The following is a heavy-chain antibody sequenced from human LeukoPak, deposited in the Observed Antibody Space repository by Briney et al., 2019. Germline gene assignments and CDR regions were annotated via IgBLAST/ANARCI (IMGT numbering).Heavy chain of an antibody. CDR1: GVPFSDYY. CDR2: ISGSSTYT. D-gene: IGHD3-22*01. V-gene: IGHV3-11*03. J-gene: IGHJ4*02. Sequence: GGSLRLSCAASGVPFSDYYMSWIRQAPGKGLEWVSHISGSSTYTKYADSVRGRFTISRDNAKNSLYLQMNSLRAEDTAVYYCARGRYSSGSQYYFDYWGQGILVTVSS. CDR3: ARGRYSSGSQYYFDY.